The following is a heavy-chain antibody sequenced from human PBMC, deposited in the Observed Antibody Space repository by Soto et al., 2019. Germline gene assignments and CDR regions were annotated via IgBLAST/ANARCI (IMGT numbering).Heavy chain of an antibody. J-gene: IGHJ4*02. CDR1: GGSISSYY. D-gene: IGHD6-19*01. Sequence: PAETLSLTCTVSGGSISSYYWSWIRQPPGKGLEWIGYIYYSGSTNYNPSLKSRVTISVDTSKNQFSLKLSSVTAADTAVYYCARGIPKYSSGSDYWGQGTLVTVSS. CDR2: IYYSGST. V-gene: IGHV4-59*08. CDR3: ARGIPKYSSGSDY.